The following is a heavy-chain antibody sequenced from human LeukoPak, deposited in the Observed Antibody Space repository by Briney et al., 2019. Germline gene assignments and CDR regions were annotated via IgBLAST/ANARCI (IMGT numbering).Heavy chain of an antibody. V-gene: IGHV1-69*04. D-gene: IGHD6-13*01. CDR3: ASCPGIAAGGFGMDV. CDR1: GGTFSSYA. CDR2: IIPIFGIA. J-gene: IGHJ6*02. Sequence: SVKVSCKASGGTFSSYAISWVRQAPGQGLERMGRIIPIFGIANYAQKFQGRVTITADKSTSTAYMELSSLRSEDTAVYYCASCPGIAAGGFGMDVWGQGTTVTVSS.